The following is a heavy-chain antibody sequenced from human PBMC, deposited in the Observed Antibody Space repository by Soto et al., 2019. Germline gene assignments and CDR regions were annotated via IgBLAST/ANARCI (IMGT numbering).Heavy chain of an antibody. CDR3: ARLGGYYQAFDS. V-gene: IGHV4-34*01. D-gene: IGHD3-22*01. J-gene: IGHJ4*01. CDR2: INHSGST. CDR1: GGSFSGYY. Sequence: PSETLSLTCAVYGGSFSGYYWTWIRQPPGTGLEWIGEINHSGSTNYNPSLKSRVTISVDTSKNQFSLKLTSVTAADTAVYYCARLGGYYQAFDSWGHGALVTVS.